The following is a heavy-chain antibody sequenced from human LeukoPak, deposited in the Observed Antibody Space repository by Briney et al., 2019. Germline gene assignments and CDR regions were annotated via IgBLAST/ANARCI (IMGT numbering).Heavy chain of an antibody. J-gene: IGHJ4*02. CDR2: IYQTGST. CDR3: ARDLSITMIRGVTFDY. CDR1: GYSISSDYY. V-gene: IGHV4-38-2*02. Sequence: KPSETLSLTCTVSGYSISSDYYWGWIRQPPGKGLEWIGNIYQTGSTYYNPSLTSRVTMSLDTSKNQFSLKLSSVTAADTAVYYCARDLSITMIRGVTFDYWGQGTLVTVSS. D-gene: IGHD3-10*01.